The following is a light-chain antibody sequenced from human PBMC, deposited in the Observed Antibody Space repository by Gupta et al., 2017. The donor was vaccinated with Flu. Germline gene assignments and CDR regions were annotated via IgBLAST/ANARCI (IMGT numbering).Light chain of an antibody. CDR2: GAS. CDR1: AGVRSN. J-gene: IGKJ2*03. V-gene: IGKV3-15*01. Sequence: EIVMTQTAATLSVSPGERVTLSCRASAGVRSNIAWYQRRPGQAARILIHGASNRATGVPARFSGSGSGTTFTLTISSPPSEDFAVYYCQQYNNWPPLYSFGQGTKLEIK. CDR3: QQYNNWPPLYS.